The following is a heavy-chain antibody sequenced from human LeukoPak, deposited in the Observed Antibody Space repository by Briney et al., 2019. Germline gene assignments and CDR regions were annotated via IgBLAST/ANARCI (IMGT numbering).Heavy chain of an antibody. J-gene: IGHJ3*02. CDR2: IYHSGST. CDR3: ASHRPSYNNFIVVVPAEVAFDI. CDR1: GYSISSGYY. V-gene: IGHV4-38-2*02. Sequence: KASETLSLTCTVSGYSISSGYYWGWIRQPPGKGLEWIGSIYHSGSTYYNPSLKSRVTISVDTSKNQFSLKLSSVTAADTAVYYCASHRPSYNNFIVVVPAEVAFDIWGQGTMVTVSS. D-gene: IGHD2-2*01.